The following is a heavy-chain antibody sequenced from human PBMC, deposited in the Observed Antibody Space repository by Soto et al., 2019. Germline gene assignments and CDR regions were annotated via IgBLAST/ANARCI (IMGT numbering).Heavy chain of an antibody. Sequence: EVQLVESGGGLVKPGGSLRLSCAASGFTFSSYSMNWVRQAPGKGLEWVSSISSSSSYIYYADSVKGRFTISRDNAKNSLYLQMNSLRAEDTAVYYCARDWGEWGAAAMGTFGYWGQGTLVTVSS. CDR2: ISSSSSYI. V-gene: IGHV3-21*01. CDR1: GFTFSSYS. D-gene: IGHD2-2*01. CDR3: ARDWGEWGAAAMGTFGY. J-gene: IGHJ4*02.